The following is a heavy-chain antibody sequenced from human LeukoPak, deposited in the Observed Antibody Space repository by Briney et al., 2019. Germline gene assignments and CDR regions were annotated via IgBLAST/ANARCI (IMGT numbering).Heavy chain of an antibody. Sequence: GSSLRLSLAPSGFIFENYATHSVRHAPRKSLEWVLGVSWKSGVVMYMDSVKGRSTISRDNGKNYLYLQMTSLKVEDTALYYCAKIAVPLPGRYHIDVWGKGITVTVSS. J-gene: IGHJ6*03. V-gene: IGHV3-9*01. D-gene: IGHD7-27*01. CDR1: GFIFENYA. CDR3: AKIAVPLPGRYHIDV. CDR2: VSWKSGVV.